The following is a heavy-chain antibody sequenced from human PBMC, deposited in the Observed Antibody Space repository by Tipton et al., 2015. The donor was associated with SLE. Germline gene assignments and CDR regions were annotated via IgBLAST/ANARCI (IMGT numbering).Heavy chain of an antibody. CDR2: INHSGST. CDR1: GGSISSGDYY. J-gene: IGHJ4*02. V-gene: IGHV4-30-4*01. Sequence: TLSLTCTVSGGSISSGDYYWSWIRQPPGKGLEWIGEINHSGSTNYNPSLKSRVTLSLDTSKNQFSLKLSSVTAADTAVYYCARAGSWSVDYWGQGTLVTVSS. D-gene: IGHD6-13*01. CDR3: ARAGSWSVDY.